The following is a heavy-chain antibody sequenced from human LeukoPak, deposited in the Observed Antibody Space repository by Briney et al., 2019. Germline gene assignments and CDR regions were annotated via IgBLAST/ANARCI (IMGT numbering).Heavy chain of an antibody. CDR1: GYTFTSYG. CDR3: ARVIEDIVVVPADIVYYYYMDV. CDR2: ISAYNGNT. D-gene: IGHD2-2*01. J-gene: IGHJ6*03. Sequence: ASVKVSCKASGYTFTSYGISWVRQAPGQGLEWMGWISAYNGNTNYAQKLQGRVTMTTDTSTSTAYMELRSLRSDDTAVYYCARVIEDIVVVPADIVYYYYMDVWGKGTTVTVSS. V-gene: IGHV1-18*01.